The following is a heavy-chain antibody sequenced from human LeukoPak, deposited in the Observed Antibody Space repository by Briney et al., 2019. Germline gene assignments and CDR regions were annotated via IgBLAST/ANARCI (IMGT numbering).Heavy chain of an antibody. Sequence: GASVKVSCKASGYTFSGYYMFWVRQAPGQGLEWTGWINSDSGATNYAQKFQGRVTMTRDTSISTAYMELSSLRSDDMGVYYCAAATTGTTFFDYWGQGTLVTVSS. J-gene: IGHJ4*02. D-gene: IGHD1-1*01. CDR1: GYTFSGYY. CDR2: INSDSGAT. CDR3: AAATTGTTFFDY. V-gene: IGHV1-2*02.